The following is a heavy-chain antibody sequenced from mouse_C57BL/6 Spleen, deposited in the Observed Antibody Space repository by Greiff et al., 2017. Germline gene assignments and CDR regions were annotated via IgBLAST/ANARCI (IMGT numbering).Heavy chain of an antibody. V-gene: IGHV5-4*03. CDR2: ISDGGSYT. J-gene: IGHJ2*01. D-gene: IGHD4-1*01. Sequence: EVKLVESGEGLVKPGGSLKLSCAASGFTFSSYAMSWVRQTPEKRLEWVATISDGGSYTYYPDNVKGRFTISRDNAKNNLYLQMSHLKSEDTAMYYCARANWGNYFDYWGQGTTLTVSS. CDR1: GFTFSSYA. CDR3: ARANWGNYFDY.